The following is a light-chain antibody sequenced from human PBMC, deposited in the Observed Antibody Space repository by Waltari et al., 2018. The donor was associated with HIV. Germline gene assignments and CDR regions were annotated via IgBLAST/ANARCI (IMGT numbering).Light chain of an antibody. CDR2: RNN. J-gene: IGLJ3*02. CDR1: SSNIGSNI. CDR3: AAWDDILNAWV. Sequence: QSVLTQPPSASGTPGQRVSISCSGSSSNIGSNIVNWYQQLPGTAPKLLIYRNNQRPAGVPDRFSGSKSGTSASLAISGLQSEDEADYYCAAWDDILNAWVFGGGTKLTVL. V-gene: IGLV1-44*01.